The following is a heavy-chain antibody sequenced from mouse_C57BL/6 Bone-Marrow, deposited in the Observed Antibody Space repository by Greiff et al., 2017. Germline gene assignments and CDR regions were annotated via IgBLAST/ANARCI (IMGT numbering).Heavy chain of an antibody. CDR2: ISSGGSYT. J-gene: IGHJ2*01. CDR1: GFTFSSYG. Sequence: EVKVVESGGDLVKPGGSLKLSCAASGFTFSSYGMSWVRQTPDKRLEWVATISSGGSYTYYPDSVKGRFTISRDNAKNTLYLQMSILKSEDTAMYYCARQGTGTDYWGQGTTLTVSS. V-gene: IGHV5-6*01. D-gene: IGHD4-1*01. CDR3: ARQGTGTDY.